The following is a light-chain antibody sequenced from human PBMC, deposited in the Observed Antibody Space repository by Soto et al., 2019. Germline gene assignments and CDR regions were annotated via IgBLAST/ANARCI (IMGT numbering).Light chain of an antibody. V-gene: IGKV2-28*01. Sequence: DIVMTQSPLSLPVTPGEPASISCRSSQSLLHSNGYNYLDWYLQKPGQSPHLLIYLVSNRASGVPDRFSGSGSGTDFTLKISRVEAEDVGVYYCMKALQTPVTFGQGTRLEIK. CDR1: QSLLHSNGYNY. CDR2: LVS. J-gene: IGKJ5*01. CDR3: MKALQTPVT.